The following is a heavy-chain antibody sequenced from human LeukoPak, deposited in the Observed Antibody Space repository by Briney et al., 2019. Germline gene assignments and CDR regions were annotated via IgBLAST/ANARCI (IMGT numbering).Heavy chain of an antibody. CDR1: GFTVSSNY. CDR3: ARDPHCSGGSCYSGAFDI. D-gene: IGHD2-15*01. Sequence: PGGSLRLSCAASGFTVSSNYMSWVRQAPGKGLEWVSVIYSGGSTYYADSVKGRFTISRDNAKDSLYLQMNSLRAEDTAVYYCARDPHCSGGSCYSGAFDIWGQGTMVTVSS. CDR2: IYSGGST. J-gene: IGHJ3*02. V-gene: IGHV3-53*01.